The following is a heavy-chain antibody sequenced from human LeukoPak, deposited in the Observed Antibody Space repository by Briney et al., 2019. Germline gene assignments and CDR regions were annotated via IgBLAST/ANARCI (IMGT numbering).Heavy chain of an antibody. Sequence: PSETLSLTCTVSGGSISSYYWSWIRQPPGKRLERIGHIYYSGSTNYNPSLKSRVTISVDTFKNQFSLKLSSVTAADTAVYYCASRSSIWSGYQDTLYYFDSWGQGTLVTVSS. CDR3: ASRSSIWSGYQDTLYYFDS. J-gene: IGHJ4*02. CDR2: IYYSGST. V-gene: IGHV4-59*01. D-gene: IGHD3-3*01. CDR1: GGSISSYY.